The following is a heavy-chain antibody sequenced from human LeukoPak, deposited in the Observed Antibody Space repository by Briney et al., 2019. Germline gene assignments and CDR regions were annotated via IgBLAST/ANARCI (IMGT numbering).Heavy chain of an antibody. Sequence: GGSLRLSCAASGFTFSSYAMSWVRQAPGKGLEWVSYIYWNGASPSYADSVKGRFTISRDNGKNSLYLQMNSLRAEDTALYYCARSSTTVTTRFFDLWGRGTLVTVSS. D-gene: IGHD4-17*01. CDR3: ARSSTTVTTRFFDL. J-gene: IGHJ2*01. CDR2: IYWNGASP. V-gene: IGHV3-20*04. CDR1: GFTFSSYA.